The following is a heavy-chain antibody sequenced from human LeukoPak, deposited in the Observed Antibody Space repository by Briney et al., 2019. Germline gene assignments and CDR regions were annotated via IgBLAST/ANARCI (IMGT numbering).Heavy chain of an antibody. Sequence: GGSLRLSCLASGFRFTNYGMHWVRQAPGKGLEWVAAISHDETYKYYTDAVKGRFAISRDNAKNTLYLQMNSLRAEDTAVYYCASGSLPQDYWGQGTLVTVSS. J-gene: IGHJ4*02. CDR1: GFRFTNYG. D-gene: IGHD5/OR15-5a*01. CDR3: ASGSLPQDY. V-gene: IGHV3-30*03. CDR2: ISHDETYK.